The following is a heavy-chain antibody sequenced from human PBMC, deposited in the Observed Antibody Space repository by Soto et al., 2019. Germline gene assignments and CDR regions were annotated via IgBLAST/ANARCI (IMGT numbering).Heavy chain of an antibody. J-gene: IGHJ3*02. V-gene: IGHV1-69*01. CDR1: GGTLSNYA. Sequence: QVQLVQSGAEVKKPGSSVKVSCKASGGTLSNYAFTWVRQAPGQGLEWMGGIIPIFNTANYAQRFQGRVTITADESTSTAYMELNSLRSEDTAVYYCARDWPGFCTSTDCRLAAFDIWGQGTVVTVSS. CDR3: ARDWPGFCTSTDCRLAAFDI. D-gene: IGHD2-2*01. CDR2: IIPIFNTA.